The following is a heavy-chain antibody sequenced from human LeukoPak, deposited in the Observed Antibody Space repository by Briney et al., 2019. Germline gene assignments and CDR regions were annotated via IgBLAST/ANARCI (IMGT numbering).Heavy chain of an antibody. D-gene: IGHD2-2*01. Sequence: GRSLRLSCAASGFTFDDYAMHWVRQAPGKGLEWVSGISWNSGSIGYADSVKGRFTISRDNAKNSLYLQMNSLRAEDTALYYCAKLGYCSSTSCSGDYWGQGTLVTVSS. CDR2: ISWNSGSI. CDR3: AKLGYCSSTSCSGDY. V-gene: IGHV3-9*01. CDR1: GFTFDDYA. J-gene: IGHJ4*02.